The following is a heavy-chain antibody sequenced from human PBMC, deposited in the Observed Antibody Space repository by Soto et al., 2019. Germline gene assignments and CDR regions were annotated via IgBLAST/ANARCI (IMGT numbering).Heavy chain of an antibody. CDR2: ISSSSDST. D-gene: IGHD2-21*02. J-gene: IGHJ4*02. CDR1: GFRFSEHS. V-gene: IGHV3-48*02. Sequence: LVESGGGLVYPGGSLTLSCVGSGFRFSEHSMNWVRQAPGKGLQWVSYISSSSDSTYYADSVKGRFTVSRDNAKNALFLPMNSLRDDDTATYYCARLPKGSLVTAWGQGVRVTVSS. CDR3: ARLPKGSLVTA.